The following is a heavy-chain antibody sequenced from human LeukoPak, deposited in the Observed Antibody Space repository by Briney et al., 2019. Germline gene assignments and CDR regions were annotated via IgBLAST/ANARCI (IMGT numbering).Heavy chain of an antibody. V-gene: IGHV1-18*01. CDR2: ISAYNGNT. J-gene: IGHJ4*02. D-gene: IGHD2-15*01. Sequence: ASVKVSCKASGYTFTSYGISWVRQAPGQGLEWMGWISAYNGNTNYAQKLQGRVTMTTDTSTSTAYMELRSLRSDDTAVYYCARDQEYCSGGSCYGYWGQGTLVTVSS. CDR3: ARDQEYCSGGSCYGY. CDR1: GYTFTSYG.